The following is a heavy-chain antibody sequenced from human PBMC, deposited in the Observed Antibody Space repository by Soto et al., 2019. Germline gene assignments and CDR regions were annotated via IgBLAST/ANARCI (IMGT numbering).Heavy chain of an antibody. CDR2: ISGSRSMR. CDR1: GFTFANYA. CDR3: SKEAVECEQVPIAGDA. Sequence: GGSLRLSCTASGFTFANYAMAWVRQAPGKGLEWVSGISGSRSMRYYADSVRGHFTISRDNSKNTRYLQMASLRDEDTAVYYCSKEAVECEQVPIAGDAWGQGTPVTVSS. V-gene: IGHV3-23*01. D-gene: IGHD3-3*01. J-gene: IGHJ5*02.